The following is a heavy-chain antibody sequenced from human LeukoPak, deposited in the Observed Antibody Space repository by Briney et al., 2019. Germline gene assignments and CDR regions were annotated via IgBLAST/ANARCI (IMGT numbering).Heavy chain of an antibody. D-gene: IGHD3-10*02. J-gene: IGHJ6*04. CDR1: GFTFSTYA. CDR3: AELGITMIGGV. V-gene: IGHV3-23*01. CDR2: IVGSGDTT. Sequence: PGGSLKLSCAASGFTFSTYAMRWVRQTPGKGLEWVSSIVGSGDTTYYADSVKGRFTISRDNAKNSLYLQMNSLRAEDTAVYYCAELGITMIGGVWGKGTTVTISS.